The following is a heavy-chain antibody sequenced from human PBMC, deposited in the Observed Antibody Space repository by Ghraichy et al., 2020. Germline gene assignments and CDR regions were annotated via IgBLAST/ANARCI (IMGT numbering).Heavy chain of an antibody. CDR1: GFTFSSYW. J-gene: IGHJ3*01. V-gene: IGHV3-7*01. CDR2: INQDGSEK. CDR3: ARWSRGFDF. Sequence: GESLNISCAASGFTFSSYWMGWVRQAPGKGLEWVANINQDGSEKYYVDSVKGRFTNSRDNAKNSLYLQMNSLRAEDTAGYYCARWSRGFDFWGQGTMVTVSS.